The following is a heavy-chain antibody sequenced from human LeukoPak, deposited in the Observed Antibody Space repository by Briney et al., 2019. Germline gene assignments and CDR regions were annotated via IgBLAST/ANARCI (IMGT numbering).Heavy chain of an antibody. CDR2: IRSKAYGGTT. V-gene: IGHV3-49*04. CDR1: GFTFGDYA. D-gene: IGHD1-20*01. J-gene: IGHJ4*02. Sequence: GGSLRLSCTASGFTFGDYAMSWVRQAPGKGLEWVGFIRSKAYGGTTEYAASVKGRFTISRDDSKSIAYLQMNSLKTEDTAVYYCTREIGPVNGTTWYFDYWGQGTLVTVSS. CDR3: TREIGPVNGTTWYFDY.